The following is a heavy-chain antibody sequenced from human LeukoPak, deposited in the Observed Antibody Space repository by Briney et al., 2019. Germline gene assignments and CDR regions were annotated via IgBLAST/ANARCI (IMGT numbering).Heavy chain of an antibody. CDR1: GYTFTSYG. CDR3: ARASFGYYYDSSGYYHYFDY. Sequence: ASVRVSCKASGYTFTSYGISWVRQAPGQGLEWMGWISAYNGNTNYAQKLQGRVTMTTDTSTSTAYMEMRSLRSDDTAVYYCARASFGYYYDSSGYYHYFDYWGQGTLVTVSS. CDR2: ISAYNGNT. D-gene: IGHD3-22*01. J-gene: IGHJ4*02. V-gene: IGHV1-18*01.